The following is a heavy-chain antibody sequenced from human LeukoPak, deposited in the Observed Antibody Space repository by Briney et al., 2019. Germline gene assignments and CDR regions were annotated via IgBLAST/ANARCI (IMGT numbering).Heavy chain of an antibody. Sequence: GEPLKISCKGSGYSSPNYWIAWVRQMPGKGLEWMGIIYPDDSDTIYSPSFQGQVTISADKSISTAYLQWSSLKASDTAMYYCASHRRAGGSENWKFDDWGQGTLVTVSS. J-gene: IGHJ4*02. D-gene: IGHD3-10*01. CDR2: IYPDDSDT. CDR3: ASHRRAGGSENWKFDD. CDR1: GYSSPNYW. V-gene: IGHV5-51*01.